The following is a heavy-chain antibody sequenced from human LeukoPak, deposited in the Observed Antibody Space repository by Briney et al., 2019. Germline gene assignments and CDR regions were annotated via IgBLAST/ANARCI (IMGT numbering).Heavy chain of an antibody. CDR1: GGSISSGGYY. CDR3: ARVTAGYSYGPSLFDY. Sequence: SETLSLTCTVSGGSISSGGYYWRWIRQHPGKGLEWIGYIYYSGSTYYNPSLKSRVTISVDTSKNQFSLKLSSVTAADTAVYYCARVTAGYSYGPSLFDYWGQGTLVTVSS. J-gene: IGHJ4*02. CDR2: IYYSGST. V-gene: IGHV4-31*03. D-gene: IGHD5-18*01.